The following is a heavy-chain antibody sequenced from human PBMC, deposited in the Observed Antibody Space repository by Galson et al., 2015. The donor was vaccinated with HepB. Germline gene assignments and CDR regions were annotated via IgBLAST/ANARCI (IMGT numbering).Heavy chain of an antibody. CDR1: GYTFTSYG. J-gene: IGHJ4*02. V-gene: IGHV1-18*04. Sequence: SVKVSCKASGYTFTSYGISWVRQAPGQGLEWMGWISAYNGNTNYAQKLQGRVTMTTDTSTSTAYMELRSLRSDDTAVYYCARWGYGTPAAIGLDYWGQGTLVTVSS. CDR3: ARWGYGTPAAIGLDY. CDR2: ISAYNGNT. D-gene: IGHD2-2*01.